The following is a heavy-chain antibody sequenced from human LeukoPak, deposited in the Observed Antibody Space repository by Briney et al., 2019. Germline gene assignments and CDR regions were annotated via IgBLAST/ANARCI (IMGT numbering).Heavy chain of an antibody. J-gene: IGHJ3*02. CDR3: ERGGSYAFDI. Sequence: ASVKVSCKASGYTFTSYYMHWVRQAPGQGLEWIGIINPRGGSTSYAQKFQGRVTMTRGTCTSTVYMELSSLRSEDTAVYYCERGGSYAFDIWGQGTMVTVSS. CDR2: INPRGGST. D-gene: IGHD3-10*01. CDR1: GYTFTSYY. V-gene: IGHV1-46*01.